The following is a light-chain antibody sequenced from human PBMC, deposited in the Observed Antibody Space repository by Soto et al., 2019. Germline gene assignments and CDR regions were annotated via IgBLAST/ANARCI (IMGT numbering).Light chain of an antibody. CDR3: QQYNNWPL. Sequence: EIVMTQSPATLSVSPGERVTLSCRASQSVTSNLAWYQQKPGQAPILLIFGASTRATGLPARFSGSGSGTEFTLTISSLQSEDFAVYYCQQYNNWPLFGQGTKV. CDR1: QSVTSN. J-gene: IGKJ1*01. V-gene: IGKV3-15*01. CDR2: GAS.